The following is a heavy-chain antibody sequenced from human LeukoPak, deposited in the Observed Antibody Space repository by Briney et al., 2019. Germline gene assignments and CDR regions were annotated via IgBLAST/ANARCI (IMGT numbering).Heavy chain of an antibody. V-gene: IGHV4-31*03. Sequence: PSETLSLTCTVSGGSINNRNYFWSWIRQHPGEGLEWIGYINYSGSTYYNPSLKSRVTISVDTSKNQFSLELSSVTAADTAVYHCARTYYDILTGSTLNYFDYWGQGTLVTVSS. J-gene: IGHJ4*02. D-gene: IGHD3-9*01. CDR3: ARTYYDILTGSTLNYFDY. CDR1: GGSINNRNYF. CDR2: INYSGST.